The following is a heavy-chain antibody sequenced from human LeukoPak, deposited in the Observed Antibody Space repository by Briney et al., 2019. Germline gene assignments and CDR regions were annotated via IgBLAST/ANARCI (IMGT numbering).Heavy chain of an antibody. Sequence: ASVKVSCKASGYTFTGYYMHWLRQAPGQGREWMGCINPNSGGTNYAQKFQCRVTMTRDTSISTAYMELSRLRSDDTAVYYCVRDDSDYYDNSGPYWGQGILVTVSS. D-gene: IGHD3-22*01. J-gene: IGHJ4*02. CDR1: GYTFTGYY. CDR2: INPNSGGT. CDR3: VRDDSDYYDNSGPY. V-gene: IGHV1-2*02.